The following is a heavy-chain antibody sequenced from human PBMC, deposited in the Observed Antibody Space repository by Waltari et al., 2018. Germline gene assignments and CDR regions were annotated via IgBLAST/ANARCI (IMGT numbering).Heavy chain of an antibody. CDR1: AASVSSYY. CDR3: ARGDTSNWFASYFDF. CDR2: IYFSGST. V-gene: IGHV4-59*02. D-gene: IGHD3-10*01. Sequence: QVRLQESGPGLVKPSETLSLRCTVSAASVSSYYWSWIRQPPGKGLEWIAYIYFSGSTSYNPSLKSRVAISGDTSKKQFSLRLSSVTAADTAVYYCARGDTSNWFASYFDFWGQGILVSVSS. J-gene: IGHJ4*02.